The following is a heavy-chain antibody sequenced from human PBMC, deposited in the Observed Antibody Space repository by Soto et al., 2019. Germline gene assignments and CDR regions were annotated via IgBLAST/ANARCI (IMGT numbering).Heavy chain of an antibody. J-gene: IGHJ4*02. D-gene: IGHD3-10*01. V-gene: IGHV4-4*07. CDR3: AGGPAGFGELSLDY. Sequence: QVQLQEWGPGLVKPSETLSLTCSVSGGSISTYYWSWIRQPAGKGLEWIGRIYSGGSTNFNPSLRSRVTVSVDRSKNQFSLKLTSVTAADTAVYYCAGGPAGFGELSLDYWGQGTLVTVSS. CDR1: GGSISTYY. CDR2: IYSGGST.